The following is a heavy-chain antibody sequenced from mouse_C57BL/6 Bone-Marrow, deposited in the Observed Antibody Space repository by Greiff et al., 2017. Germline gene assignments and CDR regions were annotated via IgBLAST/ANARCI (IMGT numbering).Heavy chain of an antibody. D-gene: IGHD2-1*01. CDR1: GFTFTSYG. CDR2: ISSGGSYT. J-gene: IGHJ2*01. Sequence: EVQLVESGGGLVKPGGSLKLSCAASGFTFTSYGMSWVRQTPDKRLAWVATISSGGSYTYYPDSFKGRFTISRDNAKNTLYLQRNRLKTEDTAMYYCARQGGNIDYFDYWGQGTTLTVSS. V-gene: IGHV5-6*01. CDR3: ARQGGNIDYFDY.